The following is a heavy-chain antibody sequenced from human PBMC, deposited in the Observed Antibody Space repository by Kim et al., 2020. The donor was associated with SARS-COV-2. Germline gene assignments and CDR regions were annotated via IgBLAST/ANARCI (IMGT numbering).Heavy chain of an antibody. CDR2: ILYDGSHE. CDR1: RFTFSSYD. J-gene: IGHJ4*01. CDR3: AKNRYSRTFFGPFDF. V-gene: IGHV3-30*18. D-gene: IGHD5-12*01. Sequence: GGSLRLSCAGSRFTFSSYDMHWVRQAPGKGLEWVAVILYDGSHEYYADSVKGRFTISRDNSKNTLYLQMNSLRPEDTAVYYCAKNRYSRTFFGPFDFWGQGALVTVSS.